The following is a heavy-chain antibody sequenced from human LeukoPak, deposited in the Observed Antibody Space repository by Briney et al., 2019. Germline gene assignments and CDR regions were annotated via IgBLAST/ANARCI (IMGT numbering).Heavy chain of an antibody. Sequence: GGSLRLSCAASGFTFINYGMHWVRQAPGKGLEWVAVIWYDGSIKYYADSVKGRFTISRDNSKNTVYLQINSLRAEDTAVYYCARVSPEIVVVTGTGAPDYWGQGTLVIVSS. CDR1: GFTFINYG. CDR2: IWYDGSIK. V-gene: IGHV3-33*01. CDR3: ARVSPEIVVVTGTGAPDY. D-gene: IGHD2-21*02. J-gene: IGHJ4*02.